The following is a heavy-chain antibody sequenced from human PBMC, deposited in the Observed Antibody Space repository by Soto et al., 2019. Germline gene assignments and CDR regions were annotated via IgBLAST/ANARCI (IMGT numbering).Heavy chain of an antibody. D-gene: IGHD3-16*02. J-gene: IGHJ4*02. CDR1: GFTFSSYA. V-gene: IGHV3-23*01. CDR3: AKDPLITFGGVIDQYYFDY. CDR2: ISGSGGST. Sequence: GGSLRLSCAASGFTFSSYAMSWVRQAPGKGLEWVSAISGSGGSTYYADSVKGRFTISRDNSKNTLYLQMNSLRAEDTAVYYCAKDPLITFGGVIDQYYFDYWGQGTLVTVSS.